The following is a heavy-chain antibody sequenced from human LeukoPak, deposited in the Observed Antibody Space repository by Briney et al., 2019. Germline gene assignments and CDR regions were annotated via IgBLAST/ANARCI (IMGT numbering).Heavy chain of an antibody. CDR1: GFTFDDYG. D-gene: IGHD6-6*01. CDR3: ARGGIVARRHYYYFYMDV. CDR2: INWNGGST. J-gene: IGHJ6*03. Sequence: PGGSLRLSCAASGFTFDDYGVSWVRQAPGKGLEWVSGINWNGGSTDYADSVKGRFTISRDNAKNSLYLQMNSLRAEDTALYYCARGGIVARRHYYYFYMDVWGKGTTVTVSS. V-gene: IGHV3-20*04.